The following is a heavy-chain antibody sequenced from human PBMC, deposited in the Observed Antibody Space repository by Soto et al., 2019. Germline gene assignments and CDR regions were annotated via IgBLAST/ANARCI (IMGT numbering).Heavy chain of an antibody. Sequence: GGSLRLSSAASGFTFSNYAMSWVRQAPGKGLEWVSTISNSGGNTYYADSMKGRVTVSRDNSKNTLFLHMSRLRAEDTALYYCEKESGGSLDSSLIVVGDAFDIWGQGTMVTVSS. J-gene: IGHJ3*02. D-gene: IGHD2-15*01. CDR1: GFTFSNYA. V-gene: IGHV3-23*01. CDR2: ISNSGGNT. CDR3: EKESGGSLDSSLIVVGDAFDI.